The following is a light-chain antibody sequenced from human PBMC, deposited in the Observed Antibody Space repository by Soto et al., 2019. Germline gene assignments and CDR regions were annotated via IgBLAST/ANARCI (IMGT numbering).Light chain of an antibody. CDR2: DVS. V-gene: IGKV1-5*01. CDR1: QSVGNW. J-gene: IGKJ1*01. CDR3: QQYDSYSWT. Sequence: DIQMTQSPSTLSASVGERVSITCRASQSVGNWLAWYQHKPGKAPKLLIYDVSSLESGLPSRFSGSGSGTEFILTISSLQPDDFATYCCQQYDSYSWTFGQGTKVDIK.